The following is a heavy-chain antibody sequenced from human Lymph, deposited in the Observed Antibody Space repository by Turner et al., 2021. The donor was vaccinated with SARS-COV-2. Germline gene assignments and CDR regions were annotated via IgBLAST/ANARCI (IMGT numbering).Heavy chain of an antibody. D-gene: IGHD1-26*01. Sequence: QVQLVQSGAEVKKPGASVKVSCKAPGYTFTSYDINWVRQATGQGLEWMGGMNPNSGNTGYAQKFQGRVTMTRNTSISTAYMALSSLRSEDTAVYYCARGRYSGGGMDVWGQGTTVTVSS. CDR2: MNPNSGNT. J-gene: IGHJ6*02. V-gene: IGHV1-8*02. CDR1: GYTFTSYD. CDR3: ARGRYSGGGMDV.